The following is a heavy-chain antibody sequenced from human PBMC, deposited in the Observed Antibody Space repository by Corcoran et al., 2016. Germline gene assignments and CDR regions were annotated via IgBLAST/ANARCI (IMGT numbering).Heavy chain of an antibody. J-gene: IGHJ4*02. CDR3: ARDHYDYYDSSGYNDY. D-gene: IGHD3-22*01. V-gene: IGHV3-48*04. Sequence: EVQLVESGGGLVQPGGSLRLSCAASGFTFSSYSMNWVRQAPGKGLEWVSYISSSSTIYYADSVKGRFTISRDNAKNSLYLQMNSVRAEDTAVYYCARDHYDYYDSSGYNDYWGQGTLVTVSS. CDR2: ISSSSTI. CDR1: GFTFSSYS.